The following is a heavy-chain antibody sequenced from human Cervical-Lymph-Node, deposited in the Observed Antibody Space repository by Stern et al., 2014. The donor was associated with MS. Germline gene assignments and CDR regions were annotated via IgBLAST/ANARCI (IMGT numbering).Heavy chain of an antibody. CDR1: GHTLTETS. V-gene: IGHV1-24*01. CDR2: FDPEVGET. Sequence: QVQLVQSGAEVKKSGDSVKVSCKVFGHTLTETSMHWVRQATGKGLEWMGGFDPEVGETISAQKFQARVIMTEDTSTEIAYMELSSLTSGDTAIYYCATMRGNWGQGTLVIVS. J-gene: IGHJ4*02. D-gene: IGHD3-10*01. CDR3: ATMRGN.